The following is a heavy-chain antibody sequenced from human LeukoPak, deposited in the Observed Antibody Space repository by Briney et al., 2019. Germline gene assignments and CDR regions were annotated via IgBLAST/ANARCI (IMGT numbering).Heavy chain of an antibody. CDR1: GFTFVDYG. CDR2: INWNGGST. V-gene: IGHV3-20*04. Sequence: RGCLRLSCAASGFTFVDYGMSAVRQAPGKGLGWVSGINWNGGSTGYADSVKGRFPISRDNAKNSLYLQMNSLRAEDTALYYCAREHTGTGGTFDIWGQGTMVTVSS. D-gene: IGHD1-14*01. CDR3: AREHTGTGGTFDI. J-gene: IGHJ3*02.